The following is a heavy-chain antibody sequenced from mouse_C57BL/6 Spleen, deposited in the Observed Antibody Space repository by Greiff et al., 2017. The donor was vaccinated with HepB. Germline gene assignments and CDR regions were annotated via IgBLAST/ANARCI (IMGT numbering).Heavy chain of an antibody. J-gene: IGHJ4*01. V-gene: IGHV1-50*01. CDR2: IDPSDSYT. CDR3: ARKAAQAPHYYAMDY. Sequence: QVQLKQPGAELVKPGASVKLSCKASGYTFTSYWMQWVKQRPGQGLEWIGEIDPSDSYTNYNQKFKGKATLTVDTSSSTAYMQLSSLTSEDSAVYYCARKAAQAPHYYAMDYWGQGTSVTVSS. D-gene: IGHD3-2*02. CDR1: GYTFTSYW.